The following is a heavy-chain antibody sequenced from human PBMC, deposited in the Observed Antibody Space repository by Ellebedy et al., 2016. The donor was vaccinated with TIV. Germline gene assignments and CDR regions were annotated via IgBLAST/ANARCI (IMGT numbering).Heavy chain of an antibody. J-gene: IGHJ6*02. CDR1: GYTFTGYY. D-gene: IGHD2-2*01. CDR3: SRVLRGTSCCGYGTDV. Sequence: ASVKVSCKASGYTFTGYYMHWVRQAPGQGLEWMGWINPNSGGTNYAQKFQGRVTMTRDTSISTAYMELSRLRSDDTAVYYCSRVLRGTSCCGYGTDVWGQGTTVTVSS. CDR2: INPNSGGT. V-gene: IGHV1-2*02.